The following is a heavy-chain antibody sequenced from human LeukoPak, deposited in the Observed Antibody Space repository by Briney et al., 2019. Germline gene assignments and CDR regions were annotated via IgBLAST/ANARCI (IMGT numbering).Heavy chain of an antibody. CDR1: GVTFSSYA. CDR3: AKTSDYESAY. J-gene: IGHJ4*02. Sequence: PGGSLRLSCAASGVTFSSYAMSWVRQAPGKGLEWVSAIVGSGGSTYYGDSVKGRFTISRDNSKNTLYLQMNSLRAEDTAVYYCAKTSDYESAYWGQGALVTVSS. CDR2: IVGSGGST. D-gene: IGHD3-16*01. V-gene: IGHV3-23*01.